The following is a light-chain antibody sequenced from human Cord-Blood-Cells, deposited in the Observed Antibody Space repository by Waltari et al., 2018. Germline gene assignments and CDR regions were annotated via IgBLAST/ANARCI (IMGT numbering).Light chain of an antibody. V-gene: IGKV1-39*01. CDR3: QQSYSTPT. CDR2: AAS. CDR1: QSIRSY. Sequence: DIQITQSPSSMSASVGDRVTVTCRESQSIRSYLNWYQQKPGKAPNLLIYAASSVQGWVPSRCSGSGAGTFFTLTISSLQPEYFVTYYCQQSYSTPTFGQGTKLEIK. J-gene: IGKJ2*01.